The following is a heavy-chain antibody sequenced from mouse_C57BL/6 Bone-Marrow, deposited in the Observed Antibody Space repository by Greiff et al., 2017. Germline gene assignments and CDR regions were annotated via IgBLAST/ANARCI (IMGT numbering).Heavy chain of an antibody. D-gene: IGHD1-1*01. CDR3: ARDLDYDLDY. CDR2: INYDGSST. J-gene: IGHJ2*01. CDR1: GFTFSDYY. Sequence: EVQVVESEGGLVQPGSSMKLSCTASGFTFSDYYMAWVRQVPEKGLEWVANINYDGSSTYYLDSLKSRFIISRDNAKNILYLQMSSLKSEDTATYYCARDLDYDLDYWGQGTTLTVSS. V-gene: IGHV5-16*01.